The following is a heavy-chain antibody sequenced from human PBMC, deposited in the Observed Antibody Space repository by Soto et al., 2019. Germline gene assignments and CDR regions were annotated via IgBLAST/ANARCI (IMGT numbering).Heavy chain of an antibody. V-gene: IGHV1-2*02. J-gene: IGHJ4*02. CDR3: ARVKPYSSSWQDLDY. Sequence: QVQLVQSGAEVKKPGASVKVSCKASGYTFTGYYMHWVRQAPGQGLEWMGWINPNSGGTNYAQKFKGRVTMTRDTSISTAYMELSRLRSDDTAVYYCARVKPYSSSWQDLDYWGQGTLVTVSS. CDR1: GYTFTGYY. D-gene: IGHD6-13*01. CDR2: INPNSGGT.